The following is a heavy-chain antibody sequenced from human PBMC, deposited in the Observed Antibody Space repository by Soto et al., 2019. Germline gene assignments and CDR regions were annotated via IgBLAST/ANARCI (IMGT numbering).Heavy chain of an antibody. CDR1: GYIFTGYH. V-gene: IGHV1-2*02. J-gene: IGHJ6*02. D-gene: IGHD1-7*01. CDR2: INPNSGGT. CDR3: ARGELPIYYYGMDV. Sequence: ASAKVSCKASGYIFTGYHMHWVRQAPGQGLEWMGWINPNSGGTKYAQKFQGRVTMTRDTSISIAYMELSSLRSDDTAVYYCARGELPIYYYGMDVWGQGTTVTVSS.